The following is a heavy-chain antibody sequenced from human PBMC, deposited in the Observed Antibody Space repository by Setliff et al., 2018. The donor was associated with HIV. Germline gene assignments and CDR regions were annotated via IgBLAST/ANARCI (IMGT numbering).Heavy chain of an antibody. CDR3: ARQRGGRVTIFGVSGGWFDP. CDR1: GGSIRSH. Sequence: SETLSLTCSVSGGSIRSHWSWIRQPPGKGLEWIGDIFYTGSTNYNPSLKSRVTISIDTSKNQFSLKLSSVTAADTAVYYCARQRGGRVTIFGVSGGWFDPWGQGTLVT. V-gene: IGHV4-59*08. CDR2: IFYTGST. J-gene: IGHJ5*02. D-gene: IGHD3-3*01.